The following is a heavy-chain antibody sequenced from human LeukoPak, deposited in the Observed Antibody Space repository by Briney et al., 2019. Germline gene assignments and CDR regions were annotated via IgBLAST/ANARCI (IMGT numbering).Heavy chain of an antibody. V-gene: IGHV1-18*01. J-gene: IGHJ4*02. Sequence: ASVKVSCKASGYTFTGYGISWVRQAPGQGLEWMGWISAYNGNTNYAQKLQGRVTMTTDTSTSTAYMELRSLRSDDTAVYYCASSASSSSWYVAGGYFDYWGQGTLVTVSS. CDR3: ASSASSSSWYVAGGYFDY. D-gene: IGHD6-13*01. CDR2: ISAYNGNT. CDR1: GYTFTGYG.